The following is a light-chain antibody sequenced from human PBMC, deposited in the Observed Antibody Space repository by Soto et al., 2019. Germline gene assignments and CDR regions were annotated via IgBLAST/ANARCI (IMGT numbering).Light chain of an antibody. CDR3: QQRPDWPPIT. V-gene: IGKV3D-20*02. Sequence: QSIISSSLAWYQQKPGQAPRLLIYGASTRATGIPARFSGSGSGTDFTLTISSLETEDFAIYYCQQRPDWPPITFGQGTRLEIK. CDR1: QSIISSS. CDR2: GAS. J-gene: IGKJ5*01.